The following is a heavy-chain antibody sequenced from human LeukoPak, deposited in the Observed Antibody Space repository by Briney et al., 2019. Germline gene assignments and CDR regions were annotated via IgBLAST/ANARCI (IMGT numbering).Heavy chain of an antibody. D-gene: IGHD4-17*01. CDR2: IMPLFGTA. Sequence: SVKVSCKTSGGTFNNSAISWVQQAPGQGLEWLGGIMPLFGTAGYAQKFQGRVTITKDESTRTVYLELTSLTSDDTAVYYCARDVHGDYGSGWFDPWGQGTLVSVSS. J-gene: IGHJ5*02. CDR1: GGTFNNSA. V-gene: IGHV1-69*05. CDR3: ARDVHGDYGSGWFDP.